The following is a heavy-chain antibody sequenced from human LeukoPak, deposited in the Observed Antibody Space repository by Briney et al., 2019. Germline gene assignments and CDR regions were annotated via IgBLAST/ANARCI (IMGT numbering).Heavy chain of an antibody. Sequence: GGSLRLSCAASGFPFSSYDMSWVRQAPGKGLEWVSGIGGSSDSTYYADSVKGRFTISRDNSKNTLYLQMNSLRAEDTAVYYCANQVGATFNWGQGTLVTVSS. CDR2: IGGSSDST. CDR1: GFPFSSYD. V-gene: IGHV3-23*01. CDR3: ANQVGATFN. D-gene: IGHD1-26*01. J-gene: IGHJ4*02.